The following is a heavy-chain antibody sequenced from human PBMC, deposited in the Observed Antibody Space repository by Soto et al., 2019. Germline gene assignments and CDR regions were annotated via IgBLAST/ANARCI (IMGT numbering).Heavy chain of an antibody. J-gene: IGHJ4*02. CDR3: AKDSRVTMVRGVIIPPGY. CDR2: INNAGST. Sequence: GGSLRLSCAASGFDASVNFMTWVRQGPGKGLEWVSAINNAGSTFYADSVKGRFTISRDNSKNTLYLQIDSLRAEDTAVYYCAKDSRVTMVRGVIIPPGYWGQGTPVTVSS. CDR1: GFDASVNF. V-gene: IGHV3-66*01. D-gene: IGHD3-10*01.